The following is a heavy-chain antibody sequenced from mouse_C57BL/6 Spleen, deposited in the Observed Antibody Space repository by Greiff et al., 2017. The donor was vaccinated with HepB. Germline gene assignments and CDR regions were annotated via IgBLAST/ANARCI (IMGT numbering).Heavy chain of an antibody. V-gene: IGHV1-4*01. Sequence: QVQLQQSGAELARPGASVKMSCKASGYTFTSYTMHWVKQRPGQGLEWIGYINPSSGYTKYNQKFKDKATLTADKSSSTAYMQLSSLTSEDSAVYYCARGSIRYYGSSPITGAMDYWGQGTSVTVSS. J-gene: IGHJ4*01. CDR2: INPSSGYT. CDR3: ARGSIRYYGSSPITGAMDY. CDR1: GYTFTSYT. D-gene: IGHD1-1*01.